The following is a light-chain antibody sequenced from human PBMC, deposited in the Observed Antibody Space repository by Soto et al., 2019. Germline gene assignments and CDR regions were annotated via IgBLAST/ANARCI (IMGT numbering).Light chain of an antibody. CDR1: QSISNY. V-gene: IGKV1-39*01. CDR3: HQSYSIPWM. Sequence: DIQMTQSPSSLSASVGDRVTITCRASQSISNYLHWYQQKPGKAPNLLIYAASSLQSGVLSRFSGSGSGTDFSLTISSLQPEDFATYYCHQSYSIPWMFGQGSKVDIK. J-gene: IGKJ1*01. CDR2: AAS.